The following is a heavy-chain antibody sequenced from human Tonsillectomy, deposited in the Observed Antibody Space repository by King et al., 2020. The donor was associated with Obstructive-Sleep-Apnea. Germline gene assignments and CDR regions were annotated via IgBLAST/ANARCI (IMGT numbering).Heavy chain of an antibody. J-gene: IGHJ6*02. Sequence: VQLVESGGGLVQPGGSLRLSCAVSGFTVSNKYMSWVRQAPRKGLEWVSVIYSGGSAYYADSVKGRFTISRDSSKNTLYLEMNSLRVEDTAVYYCARDWHFYHSCDYYYGSYYGLDVWGQGTAVTVSS. CDR2: IYSGGSA. CDR3: ARDWHFYHSCDYYYGSYYGLDV. V-gene: IGHV3-66*01. D-gene: IGHD3-22*01. CDR1: GFTVSNKY.